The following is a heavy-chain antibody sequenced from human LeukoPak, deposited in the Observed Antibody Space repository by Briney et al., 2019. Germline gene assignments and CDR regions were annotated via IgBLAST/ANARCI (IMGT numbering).Heavy chain of an antibody. CDR3: ARRLEQWLVRYYYYMDV. J-gene: IGHJ6*03. CDR1: GFTFSSYS. CDR2: ISSSSSTI. Sequence: GGSLRLSCAASGFTFSSYSMNWVRPAPGRGLEWVSYISSSSSTIYYADSVKGRFTISRDNAKNSLYLQINSLRAEDTAVYYCARRLEQWLVRYYYYMDVWGKGTTVTVSS. D-gene: IGHD6-19*01. V-gene: IGHV3-48*01.